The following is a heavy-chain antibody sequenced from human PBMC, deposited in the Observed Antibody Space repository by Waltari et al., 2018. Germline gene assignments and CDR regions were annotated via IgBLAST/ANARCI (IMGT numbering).Heavy chain of an antibody. CDR2: IYPGDSDT. J-gene: IGHJ6*03. Sequence: EVQLVQSGAEVKKPGESLKISCKGSGYSFTSYWIGWVRQMPGNGLEWMGIIYPGDSDTRYSPSFQGQVTISADKSISTAYLQWSSLKASDTAMYYCARLQTTYYYYYYMDVWFKGTTVTFSS. D-gene: IGHD4-17*01. V-gene: IGHV5-51*01. CDR1: GYSFTSYW. CDR3: ARLQTTYYYYYYMDV.